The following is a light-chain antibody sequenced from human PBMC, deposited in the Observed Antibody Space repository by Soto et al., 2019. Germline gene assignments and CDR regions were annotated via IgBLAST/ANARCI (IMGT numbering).Light chain of an antibody. CDR2: AAS. CDR3: QQSYSTPPWT. CDR1: QSISSY. Sequence: DLQMTQSPSSLSASVGDRVTITCRASQSISSYLNWYQQKPGKAPKLLIYAASSLQSGVPSRFSGSGSGTDFLLTISSLQPEAFATYYCQQSYSTPPWTFGQGTPVEIK. J-gene: IGKJ1*01. V-gene: IGKV1-39*01.